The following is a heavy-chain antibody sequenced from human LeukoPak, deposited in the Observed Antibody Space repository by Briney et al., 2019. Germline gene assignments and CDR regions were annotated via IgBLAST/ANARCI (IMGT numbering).Heavy chain of an antibody. CDR3: AREASGYSWQYNWFDP. D-gene: IGHD5-18*01. CDR1: GYTFTGYY. CDR2: IIPIFGTA. V-gene: IGHV1-69*06. J-gene: IGHJ5*02. Sequence: ASVKVSCKASGYTFTGYYMHWVRQAPGQGLEWMGGIIPIFGTANYAQKFQGRVTITADKSTSTAYMELSSLRSEDTAVYYCAREASGYSWQYNWFDPWGQGTLSPSPQ.